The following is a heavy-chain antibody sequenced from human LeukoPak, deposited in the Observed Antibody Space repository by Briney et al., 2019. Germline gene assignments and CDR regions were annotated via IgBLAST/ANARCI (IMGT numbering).Heavy chain of an antibody. CDR1: GFTLSNYD. V-gene: IGHV3-48*01. CDR2: MSSSASTI. CDR3: AREISGFDY. Sequence: GGSLRLSCAASGFTLSNYDMTWVRQAPGKGLEWLSYMSSSASTIYYADSVKGRFTISRDSAKNSLYLQMNTLRVEDTALYYCAREISGFDYWGQGALVTVSS. J-gene: IGHJ4*02. D-gene: IGHD6-19*01.